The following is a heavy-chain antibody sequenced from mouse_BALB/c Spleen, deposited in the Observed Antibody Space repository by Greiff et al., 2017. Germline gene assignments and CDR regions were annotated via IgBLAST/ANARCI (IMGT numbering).Heavy chain of an antibody. J-gene: IGHJ1*01. V-gene: IGHV5-6-4*01. Sequence: EVQRVESGGGLVKPGGSLKLSCAASGFTFSSYTMSWVRQTPEKRLEWVATISSGGSYTYYPDSVKGRFTISRDNAKNTLYLQMSSLKSEDTAMYYCTRGYYGSSYPHWYFDVWGAGTTVTVSS. CDR2: ISSGGSYT. CDR3: TRGYYGSSYPHWYFDV. CDR1: GFTFSSYT. D-gene: IGHD1-1*01.